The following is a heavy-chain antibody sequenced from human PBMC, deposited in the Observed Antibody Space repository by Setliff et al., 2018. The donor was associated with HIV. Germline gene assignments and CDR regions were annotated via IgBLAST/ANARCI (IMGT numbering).Heavy chain of an antibody. Sequence: SDTLSLTCTVSGGSISSSTFYWGWIRQPPGKGLEWIGSIYYSGTTYYNPSLKSRVAISVDTSKNQFSLKLSSVTAADTAVYYCARPRLRGSGAFDIWGQGTMVTVSS. CDR3: ARPRLRGSGAFDI. D-gene: IGHD2-21*01. CDR1: GGSISSSTFY. J-gene: IGHJ3*02. V-gene: IGHV4-39*01. CDR2: IYYSGTT.